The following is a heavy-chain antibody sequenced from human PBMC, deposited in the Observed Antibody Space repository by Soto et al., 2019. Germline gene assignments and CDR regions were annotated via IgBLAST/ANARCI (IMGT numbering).Heavy chain of an antibody. CDR3: AKDGGFDYGFWYFDL. V-gene: IGHV3-30-3*01. CDR2: TSYDGSTK. D-gene: IGHD4-17*01. Sequence: QVQLVESGGGVVQPGRSLRLSCAASGFTFSRYTMHWVRQAPGKGLEWVAVTSYDGSTKYYADSVKGRFTISRDYNNNTLFLQVNSLRAEDTAVYYCAKDGGFDYGFWYFDLWGRGTLVTVSS. J-gene: IGHJ2*01. CDR1: GFTFSRYT.